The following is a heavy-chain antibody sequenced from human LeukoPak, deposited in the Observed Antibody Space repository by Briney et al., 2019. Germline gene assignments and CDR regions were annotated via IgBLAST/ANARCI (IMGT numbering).Heavy chain of an antibody. J-gene: IGHJ4*02. V-gene: IGHV4-34*01. CDR1: GGSFSGYY. D-gene: IGHD3-22*01. CDR3: AGAYYYDSSGYYYFDY. Sequence: SETLSLTCAVYGGSFSGYYWSWIRQPPGKGLEWIGEINHSGSTNYNPSLKSRVTISVDTSKTQFSLKLGSVTAADTAVYYCAGAYYYDSSGYYYFDYWGQGTLVTVSS. CDR2: INHSGST.